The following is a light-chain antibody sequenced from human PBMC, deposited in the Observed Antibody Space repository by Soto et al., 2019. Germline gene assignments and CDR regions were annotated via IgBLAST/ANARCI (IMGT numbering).Light chain of an antibody. V-gene: IGLV2-14*01. CDR3: SSSTSSSTLV. J-gene: IGLJ1*01. Sequence: QSALTQPASVSGSPGQSITISCTGTSSDVGGYNYVSWYQQHPGKAPKLMIYEVSNRPSGVSNRFSGSKSGNTASLTISGLQAEDEADYYSSSSTSSSTLVFGTGTKLTVL. CDR2: EVS. CDR1: SSDVGGYNY.